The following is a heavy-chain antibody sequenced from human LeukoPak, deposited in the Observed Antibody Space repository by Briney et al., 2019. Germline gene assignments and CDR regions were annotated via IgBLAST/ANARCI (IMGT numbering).Heavy chain of an antibody. V-gene: IGHV3-23*01. J-gene: IGHJ6*03. CDR3: AKLKGQRLNDYCMDV. Sequence: GGSLRLSCEAAGLAFRNFGMSWVRQAPGKGLAWVSGMTGSGGSSYYADSAKGRFTISRDNAKNGLYLQMNSLRADDTALYYCAKLKGQRLNDYCMDVWGKGTTVTVSS. CDR2: MTGSGGSS. CDR1: GLAFRNFG.